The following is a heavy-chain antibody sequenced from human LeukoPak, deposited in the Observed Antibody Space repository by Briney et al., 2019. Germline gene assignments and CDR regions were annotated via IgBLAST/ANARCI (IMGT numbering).Heavy chain of an antibody. D-gene: IGHD6-13*01. Sequence: KPSQTLSLTCTVSGGSISSGSYYWSWIRQPAGKGLEWIGRIYTSGSTNYNPSLKSRVTISVDTSKNQFSLRLSSVTAADTAVYYCVAYSSSWSRPSLDYWGQGTLVTVSS. CDR3: VAYSSSWSRPSLDY. CDR2: IYTSGST. J-gene: IGHJ4*02. V-gene: IGHV4-61*02. CDR1: GGSISSGSYY.